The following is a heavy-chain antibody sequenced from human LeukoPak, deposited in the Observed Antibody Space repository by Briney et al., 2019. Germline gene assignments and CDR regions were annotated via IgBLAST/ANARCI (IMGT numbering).Heavy chain of an antibody. Sequence: SETLSLTCTVSGASISSYYWSWIRQPPGKGLEWLGYIYYSGSTNYNPSLKSRVTISVDTSKNQFSLKLSSVTAADTAVYYCARDFNGSYYTYSLHYWGRGTPVTVSS. CDR1: GASISSYY. D-gene: IGHD1-26*01. V-gene: IGHV4-59*12. J-gene: IGHJ4*02. CDR2: IYYSGST. CDR3: ARDFNGSYYTYSLHY.